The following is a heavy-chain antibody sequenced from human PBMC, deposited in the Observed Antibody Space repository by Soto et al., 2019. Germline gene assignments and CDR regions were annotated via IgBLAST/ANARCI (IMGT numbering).Heavy chain of an antibody. Sequence: SVKVSCKASGGTFSSYSISWVRQPPGQGLEWMGGIIPIFGTANYAQKFQGRVTITADKSTSTAYMELSSLRSEDTAVYYCARAHNWNSFGDYYYGMDVWGQGTTVTVSS. D-gene: IGHD1-7*01. J-gene: IGHJ6*02. CDR2: IIPIFGTA. V-gene: IGHV1-69*06. CDR1: GGTFSSYS. CDR3: ARAHNWNSFGDYYYGMDV.